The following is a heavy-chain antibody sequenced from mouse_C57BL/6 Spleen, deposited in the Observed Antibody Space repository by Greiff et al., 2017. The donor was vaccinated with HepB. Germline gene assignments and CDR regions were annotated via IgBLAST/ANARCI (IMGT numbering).Heavy chain of an antibody. J-gene: IGHJ3*01. CDR2: IDPETGGT. Sequence: VQLQQSGAELVRPGASVTLSCKASGYTFTDYEMHWVKQTPVHGLEWIGAIDPETGGTAYNHKFKGKAILTADKSSSTAYMELRSLTSEDSAVYYCTRSGGYGSSYPFAYWGQGTLVTVSA. CDR1: GYTFTDYE. D-gene: IGHD1-1*01. V-gene: IGHV1-15*01. CDR3: TRSGGYGSSYPFAY.